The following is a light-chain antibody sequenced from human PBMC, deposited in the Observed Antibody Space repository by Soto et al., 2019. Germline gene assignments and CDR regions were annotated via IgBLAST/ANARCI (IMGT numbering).Light chain of an antibody. CDR1: QSVSSL. V-gene: IGKV3-11*01. J-gene: IGKJ4*01. CDR2: DAS. Sequence: EIVLTQSPSTLSSSPGERATISCRASQSVSSLLAWYQQKPGQAPRLLIYDASNRATGIPARFSGSGSGTDFTLPISSLEPEDFAVYYCQQRSNWPLLTFGGGTKLEIK. CDR3: QQRSNWPLLT.